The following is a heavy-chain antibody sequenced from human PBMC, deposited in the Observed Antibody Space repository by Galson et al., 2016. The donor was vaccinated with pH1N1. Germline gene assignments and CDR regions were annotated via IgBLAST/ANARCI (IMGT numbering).Heavy chain of an antibody. CDR1: GGTFSNSA. CDR3: ATAGPLVREILYYSYAMDV. V-gene: IGHV1-69*06. D-gene: IGHD3-10*01. CDR2: ISPIFGSI. Sequence: SVKVSCKASGGTFSNSAISWVRQAPGQGLEWMGGISPIFGSISYAQRFQGRVTVSADIFTKTAYMELSSLTYEDTAIYYCATAGPLVREILYYSYAMDVWGQGTTVTVSS. J-gene: IGHJ6*02.